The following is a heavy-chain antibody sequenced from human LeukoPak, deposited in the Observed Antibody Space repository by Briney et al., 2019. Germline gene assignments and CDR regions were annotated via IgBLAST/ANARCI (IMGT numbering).Heavy chain of an antibody. D-gene: IGHD2-15*01. CDR1: GDSMSSSRFS. Sequence: NASKTLPLTCDVSGDSMSSSRFSWSWLRQPPGTGLEWIGYSYHGGSTHYNPSLQSRVTISVDRSKKQFSLNLNSVTAADTAVYYCARMVVDVTRWFDPWGQGTLVTVSS. J-gene: IGHJ5*02. V-gene: IGHV4-30-2*01. CDR2: SYHGGST. CDR3: ARMVVDVTRWFDP.